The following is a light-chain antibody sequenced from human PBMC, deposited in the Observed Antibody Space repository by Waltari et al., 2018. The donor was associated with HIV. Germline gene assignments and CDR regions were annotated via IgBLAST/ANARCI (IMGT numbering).Light chain of an antibody. CDR3: AAWDDCLSGQVL. J-gene: IGLJ2*01. CDR1: SSNIGSTS. CDR2: RNN. Sequence: QSVLTQPPSASGTPGQRVTISCSGSSSNIGSTSVYWYQQLPGMAPKLLIYRNNHRPSCVPDPFSGSKSGTPASLAISGLRPADEADYYCAAWDDCLSGQVLFGGGTKLTVL. V-gene: IGLV1-47*01.